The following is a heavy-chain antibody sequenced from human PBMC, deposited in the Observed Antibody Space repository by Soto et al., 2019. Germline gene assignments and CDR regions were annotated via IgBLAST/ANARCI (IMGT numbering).Heavy chain of an antibody. CDR2: IYYSGST. CDR1: GGSISSYY. Sequence: PSETLSLTCTVSGGSISSYYWSWIRRPPGKGLEWIGYIYYSGSTNYNPSLKSRVTISVDTSKNQFSLKLSSVTAADTAVYYCARGDNWRPDSFDYWGQGTLVTVSS. CDR3: ARGDNWRPDSFDY. J-gene: IGHJ4*02. V-gene: IGHV4-59*01. D-gene: IGHD1-20*01.